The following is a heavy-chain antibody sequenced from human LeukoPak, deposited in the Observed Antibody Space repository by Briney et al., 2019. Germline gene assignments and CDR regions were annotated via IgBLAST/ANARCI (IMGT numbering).Heavy chain of an antibody. J-gene: IGHJ5*02. V-gene: IGHV1-24*01. CDR3: APLDFWVPST. D-gene: IGHD3-3*01. Sequence: ASVKVSCKVSGYTLNVLSIHWVRQAAGKGLEWMGGFDPEYGETVYAQKFQGRVTMAEDTSTDTAYMELSSLRSEDTAVYYCAPLDFWVPSTWGQGTLVTVSS. CDR2: FDPEYGET. CDR1: GYTLNVLS.